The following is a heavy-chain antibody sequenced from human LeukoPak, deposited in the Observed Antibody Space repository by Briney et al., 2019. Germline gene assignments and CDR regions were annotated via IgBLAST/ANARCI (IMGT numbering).Heavy chain of an antibody. D-gene: IGHD5-18*01. Sequence: PSETLSLTCIVSGVSVSSSSFFWGWIRQPPGKGLEWIGSIYYSGSTYYNPSLKSRVTISVDTSKNQFSLKLSSVTAADMAVCYCARFSGFSYGYPYFWGQGTLVTVSS. V-gene: IGHV4-39*07. CDR1: GVSVSSSSFF. CDR2: IYYSGST. J-gene: IGHJ4*02. CDR3: ARFSGFSYGYPYF.